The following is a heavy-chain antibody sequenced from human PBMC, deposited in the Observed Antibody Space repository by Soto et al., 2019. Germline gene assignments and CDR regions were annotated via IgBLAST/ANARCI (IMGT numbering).Heavy chain of an antibody. CDR3: ARILGGYYEKWFDP. Sequence: SETLSLTCAVSGGSISSSNWWSWVRRPPGKGLEWIGEIYHSGSTNYNPSLKSRVTISVDKSKNQFSLKLSSVTAADTAVYYCARILGGYYEKWFDPWGQGTLVT. CDR1: GGSISSSNW. J-gene: IGHJ5*02. V-gene: IGHV4-4*02. D-gene: IGHD3-3*01. CDR2: IYHSGST.